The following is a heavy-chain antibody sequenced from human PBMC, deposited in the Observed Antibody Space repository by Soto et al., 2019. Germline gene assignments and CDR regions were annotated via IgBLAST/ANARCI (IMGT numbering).Heavy chain of an antibody. Sequence: EVQMVESGGGLAQPGGSLRLSCAASGFTFSTYPINWVRQAPGKGLEWISYISSSSSIIYYADSVRGRFTISRDNAKNSLYLQMNSLRDEDTAVYYCARGSGNGHLFDYWGQGTLVTVSS. D-gene: IGHD2-8*01. CDR2: ISSSSSII. CDR1: GFTFSTYP. J-gene: IGHJ4*02. CDR3: ARGSGNGHLFDY. V-gene: IGHV3-48*02.